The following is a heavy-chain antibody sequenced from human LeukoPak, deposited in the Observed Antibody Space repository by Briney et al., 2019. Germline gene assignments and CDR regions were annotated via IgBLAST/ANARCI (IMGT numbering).Heavy chain of an antibody. CDR3: AREGYYYGSGSSDWFDP. D-gene: IGHD3-10*01. J-gene: IGHJ5*02. CDR1: GYTFTSYD. V-gene: IGHV1-8*01. Sequence: ASVKVSCKASGYTFTSYDINWVRQATGQGLEWMGWMNPNSGNADYAQKFQGRVTMTRNTSISTAYMELSSLRSEDTAVYYCAREGYYYGSGSSDWFDPWGQGTLVTVSS. CDR2: MNPNSGNA.